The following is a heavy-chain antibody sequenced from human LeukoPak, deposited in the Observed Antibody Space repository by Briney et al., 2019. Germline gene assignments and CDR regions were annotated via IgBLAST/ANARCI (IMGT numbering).Heavy chain of an antibody. Sequence: GGSLRLSCAASGFTFSSNGMHWVRQAPGKGLEWVAFIRTVGTDKYYADSVKGRFTISRDNSKNTLYLQMNSLRSEDTAVYYCARGRGAAAGTRPGNWFDPWGQGTLVTVSS. CDR3: ARGRGAAAGTRPGNWFDP. CDR1: GFTFSSNG. CDR2: IRTVGTDK. J-gene: IGHJ5*02. V-gene: IGHV3-30*02. D-gene: IGHD6-13*01.